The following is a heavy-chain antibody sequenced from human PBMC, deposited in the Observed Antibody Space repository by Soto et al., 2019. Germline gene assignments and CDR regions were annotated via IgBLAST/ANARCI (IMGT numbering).Heavy chain of an antibody. D-gene: IGHD1-26*01. CDR1: GYTFTRYG. CDR3: ARTTVDTSMWGWLDP. CDR2: ISADTGTR. J-gene: IGHJ5*02. V-gene: IGHV1-18*01. Sequence: QDQLVQSGGEVEKPGASVKVSCKASGYTFTRYGISWVRQAPGQGLEWMGWISADTGTRFYAQKFQGRVTMTTDMATTTAYMELVSLRSDDTAVYYGARTTVDTSMWGWLDPWGQGTQVTVSS.